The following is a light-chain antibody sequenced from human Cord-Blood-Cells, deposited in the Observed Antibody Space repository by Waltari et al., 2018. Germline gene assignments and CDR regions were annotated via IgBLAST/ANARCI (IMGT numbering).Light chain of an antibody. CDR1: QSLSSN. CDR2: GAS. V-gene: IGKV3-15*01. CDR3: QQYNNWPPT. J-gene: IGKJ1*01. Sequence: EIVVTKCTPTRSATPGARATLSCRASQSLSSNLAWDQQKPGQAPRLLIYGASTRATGIPARFSGSGSGTEFTLTISSLQSEDFAVYYCQQYNNWPPTFGQGTKVEIK.